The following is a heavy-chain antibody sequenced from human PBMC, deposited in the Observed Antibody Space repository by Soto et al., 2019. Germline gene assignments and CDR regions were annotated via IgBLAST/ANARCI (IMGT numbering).Heavy chain of an antibody. CDR1: GFTVSSNY. D-gene: IGHD6-19*01. J-gene: IGHJ4*02. Sequence: EVQLVESGGGLIQPGGSLRLSCAASGFTVSSNYMSWVRQAPGKGLEWVSFIYSGGSTYYADSVKGRFTISRDTSKNTLYLQMSSLRAEDTAVYYCARAVGAVADQSPFDSWGQGTLVTVSS. CDR3: ARAVGAVADQSPFDS. CDR2: IYSGGST. V-gene: IGHV3-53*01.